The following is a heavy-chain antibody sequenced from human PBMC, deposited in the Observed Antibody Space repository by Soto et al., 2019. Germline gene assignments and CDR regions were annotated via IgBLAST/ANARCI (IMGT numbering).Heavy chain of an antibody. CDR2: INPSGGST. D-gene: IGHD3-22*01. Sequence: ASVKVSCKASGYTFTSCYMHWVRQAPGQGLEWMGIINPSGGSTSYAQKFQGRVTMTRDTSTSTVYMQLSSLRSEDTAVYYCAXERITMIVVASSGGMDVWGQGTTVTVSS. CDR3: AXERITMIVVASSGGMDV. V-gene: IGHV1-46*01. CDR1: GYTFTSCY. J-gene: IGHJ6*02.